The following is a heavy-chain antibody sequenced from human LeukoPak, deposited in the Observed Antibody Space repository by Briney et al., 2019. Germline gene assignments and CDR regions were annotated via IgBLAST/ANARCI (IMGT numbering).Heavy chain of an antibody. CDR1: GGSFSGYY. CDR3: ARALAARPFDY. D-gene: IGHD6-6*01. CDR2: INHSGST. V-gene: IGHV4-34*01. Sequence: SETLSLTCAVYGGSFSGYYWSWIRQPPGKGLEWIGEINHSGSTNYNPSHKSRVTISVDTPKNQFSLKLSSVTAADTAVYYCARALAARPFDYWGQGTLVTVSS. J-gene: IGHJ4*02.